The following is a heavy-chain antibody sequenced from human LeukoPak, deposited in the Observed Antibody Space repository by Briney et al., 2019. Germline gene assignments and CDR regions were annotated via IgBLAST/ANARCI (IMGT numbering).Heavy chain of an antibody. Sequence: GGSLRLSCAASGFTFSSYAMNWVRQAPGKGLEWVSAINGGGGSTYYADSVKGRFTISRDNSKNTLYLLMNSLRAEDTALYYCAKGGIAVTSTSVYYYMDVWGKGTTVTISS. CDR3: AKGGIAVTSTSVYYYMDV. V-gene: IGHV3-23*01. J-gene: IGHJ6*03. CDR2: INGGGGST. CDR1: GFTFSSYA. D-gene: IGHD6-19*01.